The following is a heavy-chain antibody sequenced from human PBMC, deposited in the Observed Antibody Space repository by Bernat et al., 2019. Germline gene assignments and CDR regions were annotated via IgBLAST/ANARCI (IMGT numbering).Heavy chain of an antibody. V-gene: IGHV3-11*06. Sequence: QVQLVESGGGLVKPGGSLRLSCAASGFTFSDYYMSWIRQAPGKGLEWVSYISSSSSYTNYADSVKGRFTISRDNAKNSLYLQMNSLRAEDMAVYYCARGLLLWFGELSPFDYWGQGTLVTVSS. CDR2: ISSSSSYT. CDR3: ARGLLLWFGELSPFDY. J-gene: IGHJ4*02. CDR1: GFTFSDYY. D-gene: IGHD3-10*01.